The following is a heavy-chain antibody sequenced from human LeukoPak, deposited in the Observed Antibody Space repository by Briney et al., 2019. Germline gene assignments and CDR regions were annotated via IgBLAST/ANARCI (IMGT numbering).Heavy chain of an antibody. D-gene: IGHD3-22*01. Sequence: GGSLRLSCAASGFTFNNFAMHWVRQAPGKGLEWVSAISGSGGSTYYADSVKGRFTISTDNSKNTLYLQMSSLRAEDTAVYYCAKDITYYYDSSGSSPVIDYWGQGTLVTVSS. J-gene: IGHJ4*02. V-gene: IGHV3-23*01. CDR3: AKDITYYYDSSGSSPVIDY. CDR1: GFTFNNFA. CDR2: ISGSGGST.